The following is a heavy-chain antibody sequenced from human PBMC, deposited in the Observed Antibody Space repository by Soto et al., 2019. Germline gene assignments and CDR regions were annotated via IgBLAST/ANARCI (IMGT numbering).Heavy chain of an antibody. CDR1: GFTFSDYY. CDR2: ISSSGSTI. J-gene: IGHJ4*02. CDR3: ARTPGYYDSSGYYYYFDY. V-gene: IGHV3-11*01. Sequence: QVQLVESGGGLVKPGGSLRLSCAASGFTFSDYYMSWIRQAPGKGLEWVSYISSSGSTIYYADSVKGRVTITRDNAKNSLYLQVNSLRGEDTGVYYCARTPGYYDSSGYYYYFDYWGQGTLVTVCS. D-gene: IGHD3-22*01.